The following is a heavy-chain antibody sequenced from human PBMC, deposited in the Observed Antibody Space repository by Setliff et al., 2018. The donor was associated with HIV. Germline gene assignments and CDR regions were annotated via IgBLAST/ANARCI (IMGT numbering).Heavy chain of an antibody. CDR2: IGSDVSII. V-gene: IGHV3-11*04. Sequence: PGGSLRLSCAASGFSFSAYYMAWVRQAPGKGLEWLSYIGSDVSIIFYGDSVKGRFTVSRDNAKNSLYLHMNNLRAEDTAVYYCASAGGGNSGTRWFDYWGQGALVTVSS. J-gene: IGHJ4*02. CDR1: GFSFSAYY. CDR3: ASAGGGNSGTRWFDY. D-gene: IGHD2-21*02.